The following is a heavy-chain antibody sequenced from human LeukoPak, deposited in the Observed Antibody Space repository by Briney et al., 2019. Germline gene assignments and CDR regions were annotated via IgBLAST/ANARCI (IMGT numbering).Heavy chain of an antibody. V-gene: IGHV3-73*01. J-gene: IGHJ4*02. CDR1: GFTFSGSA. CDR2: IRSKANNYAS. D-gene: IGHD3-22*01. CDR3: TARRGNYFDSSGSFDY. Sequence: PGGSLRLSCAASGFTFSGSAMHWVRQASGKGLEWVGRIRSKANNYASAYAASVQGRFTISRDDSKNTAYLQMNSLKTEDTAVYYCTARRGNYFDSSGSFDYWGQGTLVTVSS.